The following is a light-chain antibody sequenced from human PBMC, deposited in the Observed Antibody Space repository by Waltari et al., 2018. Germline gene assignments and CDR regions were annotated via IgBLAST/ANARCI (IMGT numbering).Light chain of an antibody. V-gene: IGLV2-14*01. CDR3: SSYTSSRTWV. CDR1: SSDAGGNNY. Sequence: QPVPTQPTSVSGSPGQSITISCTGTSSDAGGNNYVSWYQQHPGKAPKFIIYEVNKRPSGVFDLCSGSKSGNTASLTISGIQAEDEADYFCSSYTSSRTWVFGGGTEVTVL. J-gene: IGLJ3*02. CDR2: EVN.